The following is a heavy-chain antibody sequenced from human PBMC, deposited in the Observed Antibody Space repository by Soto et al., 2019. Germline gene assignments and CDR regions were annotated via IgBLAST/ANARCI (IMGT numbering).Heavy chain of an antibody. Sequence: QVQLVQSGAEVKKPGASVRVSCKASGYTLTSYSMHWVRQAPGQGLEWMGIINPSRDNIRYAQNFQGRVTMTRDTSTSTVYLELSSLRSEDTAIYYCARDPQGYCSGGRCYHFDYWGQGTLVTVSS. J-gene: IGHJ4*02. CDR3: ARDPQGYCSGGRCYHFDY. CDR1: GYTLTSYS. V-gene: IGHV1-46*01. D-gene: IGHD2-15*01. CDR2: INPSRDNI.